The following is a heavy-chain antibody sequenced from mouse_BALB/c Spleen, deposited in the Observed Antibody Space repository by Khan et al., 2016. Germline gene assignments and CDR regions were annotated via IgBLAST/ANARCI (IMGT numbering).Heavy chain of an antibody. CDR3: ASTFWYFDV. Sequence: EVKLLESGGGLVQPGGSLKLSCAASGFDFSRYWMSWVRQAPGIGLEWIGEINPDSSTINYTPSLKDKFIISRDNAKNKLYLQMSTVRSEDTALYYCASTFWYFDVWGAGTTVTVSS. V-gene: IGHV4-1*02. J-gene: IGHJ1*01. CDR1: GFDFSRYW. CDR2: INPDSSTI.